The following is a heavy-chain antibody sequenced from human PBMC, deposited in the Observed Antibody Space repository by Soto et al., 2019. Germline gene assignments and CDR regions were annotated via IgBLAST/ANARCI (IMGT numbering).Heavy chain of an antibody. J-gene: IGHJ6*02. CDR1: GGSFSGYY. D-gene: IGHD3-16*01. CDR3: ARGSALLQTSDYGGMDV. V-gene: IGHV4-34*01. CDR2: INHSGST. Sequence: PSETLSLTCAVYGGSFSGYYWSWIRQPPGKGLEWIGEINHSGSTNYNPSLKSRVTISVDTSKNQFSLKLSSVTAADTAVYYCARGSALLQTSDYGGMDVWGQGTTVTVSS.